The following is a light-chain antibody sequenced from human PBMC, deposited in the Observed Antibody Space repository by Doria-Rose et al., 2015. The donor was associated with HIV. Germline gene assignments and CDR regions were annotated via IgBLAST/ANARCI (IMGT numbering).Light chain of an antibody. CDR3: QQYYDTPS. CDR2: WAS. CDR1: QSLLYTSKNY. Sequence: VLTQPPESLGMSLGERATLNCKSNQSLLYTSKNYLAWYQQKPGQPPKLLIYWASTRQSGVPARFSGSGYGTDFTLTISSLEAEDVAVYYCQQYYDTPSFGPGTTVDIK. J-gene: IGKJ3*01. V-gene: IGKV4-1*01.